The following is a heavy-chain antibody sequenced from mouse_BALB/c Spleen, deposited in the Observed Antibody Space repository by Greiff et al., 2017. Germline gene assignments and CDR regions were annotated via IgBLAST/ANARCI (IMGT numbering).Heavy chain of an antibody. J-gene: IGHJ4*01. CDR2: IDPETGGT. Sequence: VQLQQSGAELVRPGASVTLSCKASGYTFTDYEMHWVKQTPVHGLEWIGAIDPETGGTAYNQKFKGKATLTADKSSSTAYMELRSLTSEDSAVYDCTRETGAYAMDYWGQGTSVTVSS. CDR1: GYTFTDYE. D-gene: IGHD4-1*01. V-gene: IGHV1-15*01. CDR3: TRETGAYAMDY.